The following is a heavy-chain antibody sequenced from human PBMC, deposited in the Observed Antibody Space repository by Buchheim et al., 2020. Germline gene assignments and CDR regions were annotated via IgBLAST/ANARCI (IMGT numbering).Heavy chain of an antibody. CDR2: ISGSGGST. J-gene: IGHJ4*02. CDR1: GFTFSSYA. Sequence: EVQLLESGGGLVQPGGSLRLSCAASGFTFSSYAMSWVRQAPGKGLEWVSAISGSGGSTYYADSVKGRFTISSDNSQYKPLLQMNSLRAEDTAVYYCAKDSGRVFRYYDYWGQGTL. CDR3: AKDSGRVFRYYDY. D-gene: IGHD3-10*01. V-gene: IGHV3-23*01.